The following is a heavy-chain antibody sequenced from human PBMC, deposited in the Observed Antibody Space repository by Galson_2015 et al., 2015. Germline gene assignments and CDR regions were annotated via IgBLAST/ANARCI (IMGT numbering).Heavy chain of an antibody. V-gene: IGHV1-46*04. Sequence: SVKVSCKASGYTFTNYFIQWVRQAPGQGLEWVGAINPSGAATFYAQKLQGRVTMTRDTPTSTVYVELSSLGSEDTAVYYCARELVGTYYFDYWGRGTLVTVSS. CDR3: ARELVGTYYFDY. CDR1: GYTFTNYF. CDR2: INPSGAAT. J-gene: IGHJ4*02. D-gene: IGHD1-26*01.